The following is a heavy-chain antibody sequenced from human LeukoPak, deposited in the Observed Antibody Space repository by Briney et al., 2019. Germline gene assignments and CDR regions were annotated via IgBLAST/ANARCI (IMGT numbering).Heavy chain of an antibody. CDR2: IHYSGST. Sequence: SETLSLTCTVSGGSITNYYWTWIRQPPGKGLEWIGYIHYSGSTNYNPSLKSRVTISVDTSKIQFSLKLSSVTAADTAVYYCARASITYYYYYYMGVWGKGTTVTVSS. CDR3: ARASITYYYYYYMGV. D-gene: IGHD1-14*01. V-gene: IGHV4-59*01. J-gene: IGHJ6*03. CDR1: GGSITNYY.